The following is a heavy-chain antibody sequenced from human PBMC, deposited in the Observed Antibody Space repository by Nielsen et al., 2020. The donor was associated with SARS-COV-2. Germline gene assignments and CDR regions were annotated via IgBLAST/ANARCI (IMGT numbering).Heavy chain of an antibody. D-gene: IGHD3-9*01. V-gene: IGHV3-21*01. Sequence: GGSLRLSCAASGFTFSSYSMNWVRQAPGKGLEWVSSIISRSSYRSYANSVKDRFTISRDNAKNSLYLQMNSLRAEDTAVYYCARASESLTTLDYWGQGTLVTVSS. CDR3: ARASESLTTLDY. CDR2: IISRSSYR. CDR1: GFTFSSYS. J-gene: IGHJ4*02.